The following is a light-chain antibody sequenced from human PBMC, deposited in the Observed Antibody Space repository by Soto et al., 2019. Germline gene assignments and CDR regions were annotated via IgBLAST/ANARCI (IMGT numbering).Light chain of an antibody. J-gene: IGLJ1*01. CDR2: EDN. CDR1: SNDVGSYNI. Sequence: QSLPAQPAPLSGSPGKSITLSCPGNSNDVGSYNIVYWYQQHPGKAPKLMIYEDNKRPSGVSNRFSVSKSGYTASLTISGLQAEDGADYYCCSYARTSTYVFGSGTKVTVL. V-gene: IGLV2-23*01. CDR3: CSYARTSTYV.